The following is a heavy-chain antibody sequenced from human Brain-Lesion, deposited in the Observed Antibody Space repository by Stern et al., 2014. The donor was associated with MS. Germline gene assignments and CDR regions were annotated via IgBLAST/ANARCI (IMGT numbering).Heavy chain of an antibody. Sequence: QVQLVQSGPGLVKPSQTLSLSCTVSGGSISSGGYYWSWIRQPAGKGLEWIGRIFNSGSTSYNPSLKRRVPISIDTSKNQFSLRLNSMTAADTAVYYCARGRVVPGFQYYATDVWGQGTTVIVSS. CDR2: IFNSGST. CDR3: ARGRVVPGFQYYATDV. J-gene: IGHJ6*02. V-gene: IGHV4-61*02. D-gene: IGHD2-2*01. CDR1: GGSISSGGYY.